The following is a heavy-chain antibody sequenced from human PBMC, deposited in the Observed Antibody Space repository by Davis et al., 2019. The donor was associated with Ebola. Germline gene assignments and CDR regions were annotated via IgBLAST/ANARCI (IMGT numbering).Heavy chain of an antibody. Sequence: AASVKVSCKASGGTFSSYAISWVRQAPGQGLEWMGRIIPILGIANYAQKLQGRVTMTTDTSTSTAYMELRSLRSDDTAVYYCARDGIGGLQWEPTFDPWGQGTLVTVSS. V-gene: IGHV1-69*04. CDR2: IIPILGIA. J-gene: IGHJ5*02. D-gene: IGHD1-26*01. CDR1: GGTFSSYA. CDR3: ARDGIGGLQWEPTFDP.